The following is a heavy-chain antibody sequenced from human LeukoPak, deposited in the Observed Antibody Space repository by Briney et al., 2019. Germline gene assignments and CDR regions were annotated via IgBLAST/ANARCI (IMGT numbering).Heavy chain of an antibody. Sequence: PGRSLRLSCAASGFTFSDYAMTWVRLAPGKGLEWVSVIYSGGSTYYADSVKGRFTISRDNSKNTLYLQMNSLGAEDTAVYYCARGTNNDAFDIWGQGTMVTVSS. CDR2: IYSGGST. CDR1: GFTFSDYA. J-gene: IGHJ3*02. V-gene: IGHV3-66*01. CDR3: ARGTNNDAFDI. D-gene: IGHD1-7*01.